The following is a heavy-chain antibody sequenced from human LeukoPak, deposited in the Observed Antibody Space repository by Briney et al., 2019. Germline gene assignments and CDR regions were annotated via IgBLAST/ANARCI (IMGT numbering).Heavy chain of an antibody. Sequence: GGSLRLSCTASGFTFGDHAMSWVRQAPGKGLEWVGFIRSKAYRGTTEYAASVKGRFNISRDDSESIVYLQMNSLKTEDTAVYYCTRGPMQLWLHNGMDVWGQGTTVTVSS. V-gene: IGHV3-49*04. CDR1: GFTFGDHA. CDR3: TRGPMQLWLHNGMDV. D-gene: IGHD1-1*01. CDR2: IRSKAYRGTT. J-gene: IGHJ6*02.